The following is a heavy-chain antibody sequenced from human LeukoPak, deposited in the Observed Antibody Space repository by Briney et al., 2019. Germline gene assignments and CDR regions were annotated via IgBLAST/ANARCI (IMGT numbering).Heavy chain of an antibody. V-gene: IGHV4-59*01. Sequence: SETLSLTCTVSGGSISSYYWSWIRQPPRKGLEWIGYIYYSGSTNYNPSLKSRVTISVDTSKNRFSLKLSSVTAADTAVYYCARDLEYCSSTSCYFGAFDIWGQGTVVTVSS. D-gene: IGHD2-2*01. J-gene: IGHJ3*02. CDR1: GGSISSYY. CDR3: ARDLEYCSSTSCYFGAFDI. CDR2: IYYSGST.